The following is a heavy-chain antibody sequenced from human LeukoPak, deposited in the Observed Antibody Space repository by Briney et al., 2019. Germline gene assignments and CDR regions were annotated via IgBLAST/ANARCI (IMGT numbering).Heavy chain of an antibody. Sequence: PGGSLRLSCAASGFTFSSYAMSWVRQAPGKGLEWIGSIYYSGSTYYNPSLKSRVTISVDTSKNQFSLKLSSVTAADTAVYYCARNTMVRVRGAWWFDPWGQGTLVTVSS. J-gene: IGHJ5*02. CDR3: ARNTMVRVRGAWWFDP. D-gene: IGHD3-10*01. V-gene: IGHV4-39*01. CDR1: GFTFSSYA. CDR2: IYYSGST.